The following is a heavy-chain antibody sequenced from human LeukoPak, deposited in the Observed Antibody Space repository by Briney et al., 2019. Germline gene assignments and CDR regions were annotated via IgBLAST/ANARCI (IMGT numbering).Heavy chain of an antibody. J-gene: IGHJ4*02. V-gene: IGHV3-30*04. Sequence: GRSLRLSCAASGFTFRSYAMHWVRQAPGKGLEWVAVISNDGRDKHYADSVKGRFTISRDNSKNTLYLQMNSLRTEDSAVYYCARDISVAAADYYFGYWGQGTLVTVSS. CDR1: GFTFRSYA. CDR2: ISNDGRDK. CDR3: ARDISVAAADYYFGY. D-gene: IGHD6-13*01.